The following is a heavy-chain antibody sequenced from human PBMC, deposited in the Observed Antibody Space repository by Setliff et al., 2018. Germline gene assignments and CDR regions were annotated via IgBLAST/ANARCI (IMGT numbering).Heavy chain of an antibody. D-gene: IGHD6-19*01. CDR2: IYSNGRT. CDR3: ARATSGWYSAYYYYMGV. CDR1: GGSISSDSHY. V-gene: IGHV4-61*09. J-gene: IGHJ6*03. Sequence: SETLSLTCTVSGGSISSDSHYWAWVRQPAGKGLELIGQIYSNGRTYHNPSLKSRLTISLDTSKNQFSLRLNSMTAADTAVYYCARATSGWYSAYYYYMGVWGKGTTVTVSS.